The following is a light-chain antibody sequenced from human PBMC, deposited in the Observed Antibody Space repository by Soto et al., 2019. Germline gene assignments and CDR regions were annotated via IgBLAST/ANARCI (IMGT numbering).Light chain of an antibody. CDR2: EGS. CDR3: CSYAGSSTYVI. J-gene: IGLJ2*01. V-gene: IGLV2-23*01. Sequence: QSVLTQPASVSGSPGQSITISCTGTSSDVGSYDLVSWYQQHPGTAPKLMIYEGSKRPSGVSNRFSGSKSGNTASLTISGLQAADEADYYCCSYAGSSTYVIFGGGTKLTVL. CDR1: SSDVGSYDL.